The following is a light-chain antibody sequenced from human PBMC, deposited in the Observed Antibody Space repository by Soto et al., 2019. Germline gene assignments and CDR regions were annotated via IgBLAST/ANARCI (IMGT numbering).Light chain of an antibody. CDR2: DAS. J-gene: IGKJ1*01. V-gene: IGKV1-5*01. CDR3: QQYSSYPT. CDR1: QSISTW. Sequence: DIQMTQSPSTLSASVGDRVTITCRASQSISTWLAWYQQKPGKAPKLLIYDASSLESGVPSSFGGSGSGTEFTLTISSLQPDDFATYYCQQYSSYPTFGQGTKVDIK.